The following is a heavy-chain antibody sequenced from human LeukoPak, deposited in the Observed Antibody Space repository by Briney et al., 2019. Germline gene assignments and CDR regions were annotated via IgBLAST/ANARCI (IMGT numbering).Heavy chain of an antibody. Sequence: SGTLSLTCGVSGGSITNTNYWTWVRQPPGKGLEWIGEVNLQGSTNYNPSLMRRVAISVDTSENHISLQLTSVTAADTAVYYCAREGGPYRPLDYSGQGTLVTVSS. J-gene: IGHJ4*02. CDR3: AREGGPYRPLDY. V-gene: IGHV4-4*02. CDR1: GGSITNTNY. CDR2: VNLQGST.